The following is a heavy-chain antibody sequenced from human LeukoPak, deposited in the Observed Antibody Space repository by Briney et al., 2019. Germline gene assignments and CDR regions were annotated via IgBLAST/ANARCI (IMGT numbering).Heavy chain of an antibody. J-gene: IGHJ4*02. CDR1: GFTFSAYY. Sequence: GGSLRLSCAASGFTFSAYYMSWIRQAPGKGLEWVSYISSSASTIYSADSVKGRFTISRDNAKNSLYLQMNSLRAEDTAVYYCASVLGSSFDYWGQGTLVTVSS. D-gene: IGHD2-15*01. V-gene: IGHV3-11*01. CDR3: ASVLGSSFDY. CDR2: ISSSASTI.